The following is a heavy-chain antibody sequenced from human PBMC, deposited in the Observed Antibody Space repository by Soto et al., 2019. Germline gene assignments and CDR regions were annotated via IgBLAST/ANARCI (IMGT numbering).Heavy chain of an antibody. D-gene: IGHD3-16*02. CDR1: GGTFSSYA. CDR3: ARAPKRLNYDYVWGSYRYSSYYFDY. CDR2: IIPIFGTA. Sequence: GASVQVSCKASGGTFSSYAISWVRQAPGQGLEWMGGIIPIFGTANYAQKFQGRVTITADESTSTAYMELSSLRTEDTAVYYCARAPKRLNYDYVWGSYRYSSYYFDYWGQGTLVTVSS. J-gene: IGHJ4*02. V-gene: IGHV1-69*13.